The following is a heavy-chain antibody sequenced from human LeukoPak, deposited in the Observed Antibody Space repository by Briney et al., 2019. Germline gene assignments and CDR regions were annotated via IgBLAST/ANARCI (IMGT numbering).Heavy chain of an antibody. J-gene: IGHJ6*02. CDR2: NFFHDGST. Sequence: ASVKVSCKTSGYSFNSHHVHWVRQAPGQGLEWMGINFFHDGSTSNTQKFRGRVTMTRDTSTSTVYMELSSLRSEDTAVYYCARDSGNYRYDMDVWGQGTTVIVSS. CDR3: ARDSGNYRYDMDV. V-gene: IGHV1-46*02. D-gene: IGHD3-10*01. CDR1: GYSFNSHH.